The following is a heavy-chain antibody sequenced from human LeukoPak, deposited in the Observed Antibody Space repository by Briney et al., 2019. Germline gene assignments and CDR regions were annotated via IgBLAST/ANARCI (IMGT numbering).Heavy chain of an antibody. CDR2: IYSRGGT. J-gene: IGHJ3*02. CDR3: AGPLLGYCSGGSCPGVAFDI. CDR1: GFTVSNNY. V-gene: IGHV3-53*01. Sequence: HTRGSLRLSCAASGFTVSNNYMTWVRQAPGKALEWVSVIYSRGGTFYADSVKGRFTISRDNSKNTLYLQMNSLREDDTAVYYCAGPLLGYCSGGSCPGVAFDIWGQGTMVTVSS. D-gene: IGHD2-15*01.